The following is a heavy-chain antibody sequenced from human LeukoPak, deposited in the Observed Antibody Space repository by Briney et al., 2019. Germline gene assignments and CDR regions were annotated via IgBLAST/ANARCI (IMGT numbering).Heavy chain of an antibody. V-gene: IGHV1-69*05. CDR2: VIPIFGTA. CDR1: GGTFSSYA. CDR3: AATFWSGYWFDY. Sequence: ASVKVSCKASGGTFSSYAISWVRQAPGQGLEWMGGVIPIFGTANYAQKFQGRVTITTDESTSTAYMELSSLRSEDTAVYYCAATFWSGYWFDYWGQGTLVTVSS. J-gene: IGHJ4*02. D-gene: IGHD3-3*01.